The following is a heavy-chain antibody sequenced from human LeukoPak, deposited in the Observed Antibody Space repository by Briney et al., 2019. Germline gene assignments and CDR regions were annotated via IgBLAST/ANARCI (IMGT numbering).Heavy chain of an antibody. CDR2: INPNSGGT. CDR1: GYTFTGYY. D-gene: IGHD3-10*01. V-gene: IGHV1-2*06. CDR3: ARANFIWFGELDPY. Sequence: ASVKVSCKASGYTFTGYYMRWVRQAPGQGLEWMGRINPNSGGTNYAQKFQGRVTMTRDTSISTAYMELSRLRSDDTAVYYCARANFIWFGELDPYWGQGTLVTVSS. J-gene: IGHJ4*02.